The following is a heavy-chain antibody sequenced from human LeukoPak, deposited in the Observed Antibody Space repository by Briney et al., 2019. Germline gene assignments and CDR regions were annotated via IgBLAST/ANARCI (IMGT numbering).Heavy chain of an antibody. CDR3: AREVGKYDGRFGELLPYYFDY. CDR1: GGSISSYY. V-gene: IGHV4-59*01. J-gene: IGHJ4*02. Sequence: PSETLSLTCTVSGGSISSYYWSWIRQPPGKGLEWIGYIYYSGSTNYNPSLKSRVTISVDTSKNQFSLKLSSVTAADTAVYYCAREVGKYDGRFGELLPYYFDYWGQGTLVTVSS. D-gene: IGHD3-10*01. CDR2: IYYSGST.